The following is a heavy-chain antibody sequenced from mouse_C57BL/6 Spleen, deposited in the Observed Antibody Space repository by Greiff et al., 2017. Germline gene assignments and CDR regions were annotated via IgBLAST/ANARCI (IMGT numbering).Heavy chain of an antibody. CDR2: INPSSGYT. CDR1: GYTFTSYT. J-gene: IGHJ4*01. CDR3: ARSTEDAMDY. Sequence: VQLQQSGAELARPGASVKMSCKASGYTFTSYTMHWVKQRPGQGLEWIGYINPSSGYTKYNQKFKDKATLTADKSSSTAYMQLSSLTSEDSAVYYCARSTEDAMDYWGQGTSVTVSS. V-gene: IGHV1-4*01. D-gene: IGHD1-1*01.